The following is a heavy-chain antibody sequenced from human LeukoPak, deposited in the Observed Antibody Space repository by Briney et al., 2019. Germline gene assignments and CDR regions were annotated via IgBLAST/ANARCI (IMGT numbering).Heavy chain of an antibody. J-gene: IGHJ4*02. CDR2: IYTSGNT. V-gene: IGHV3-66*01. CDR1: GFPVSANH. CDR3: ARESPDSSGHSLPLDH. D-gene: IGHD3-22*01. Sequence: PGGSLRLSFAASGFPVSANHMTWVRQAPGRGLEWVSVIYTSGNTYYADSVKGRFTISRDKSENTLSLQMNSLRAEDTAVYYCARESPDSSGHSLPLDHWGQRTLVTVSS.